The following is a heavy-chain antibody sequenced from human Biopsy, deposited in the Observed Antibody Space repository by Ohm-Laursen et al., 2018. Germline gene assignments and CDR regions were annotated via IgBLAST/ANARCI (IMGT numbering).Heavy chain of an antibody. CDR3: ARDSGILNYGNFKYYHCFGMDD. D-gene: IGHD4-11*01. J-gene: IGHJ6*02. CDR1: GGSFTGHY. V-gene: IGHV4-59*11. CDR2: IYYSVMT. Sequence: SETLSLTCTVSGGSFTGHYWTWIRQPPGKGLEWIGHIYYSVMTNYNPSLQSRVSISVDTSRNQVSLTLSSVTAADTAVYYCARDSGILNYGNFKYYHCFGMDDWGQGTKVTVSS.